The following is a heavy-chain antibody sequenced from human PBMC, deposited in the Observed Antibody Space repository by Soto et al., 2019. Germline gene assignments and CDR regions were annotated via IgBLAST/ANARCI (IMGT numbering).Heavy chain of an antibody. V-gene: IGHV3-33*01. CDR3: ARGGITFGGVIAGYYYYGMDV. D-gene: IGHD3-16*02. J-gene: IGHJ6*02. CDR2: IWYDGSNK. Sequence: QVQLVESGGGVVQPGRSLRPSCAASGFTFSSYGMHWVRQAPGKGLEWVAVIWYDGSNKYYADSVKGRFTISRDNSKNTLYLQMNSLRAEDTAVYYCARGGITFGGVIAGYYYYGMDVWGQGTTVTVSS. CDR1: GFTFSSYG.